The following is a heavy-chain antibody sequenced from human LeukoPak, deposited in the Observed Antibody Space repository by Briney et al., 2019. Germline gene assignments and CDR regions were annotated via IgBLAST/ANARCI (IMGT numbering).Heavy chain of an antibody. J-gene: IGHJ4*02. D-gene: IGHD2-2*01. Sequence: GGSLRLSCAASGFTFGSYWMSWVRQAPGKGLEWVANIKQDGSEKYYVDSVKGRFTISRDNAKNSLYLQMNSLRAEDTAVYYCARRYCSSTSCYPHFDYWGQGTLVTVSS. V-gene: IGHV3-7*01. CDR1: GFTFGSYW. CDR2: IKQDGSEK. CDR3: ARRYCSSTSCYPHFDY.